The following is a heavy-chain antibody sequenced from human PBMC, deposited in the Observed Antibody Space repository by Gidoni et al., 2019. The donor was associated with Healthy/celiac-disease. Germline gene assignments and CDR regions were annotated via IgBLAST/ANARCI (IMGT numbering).Heavy chain of an antibody. CDR1: GFTFDDYA. J-gene: IGHJ4*02. Sequence: EVQLVESGGGLVQPGRSLRLSCAASGFTFDDYAMPWVRQAPGKGLEWVSGISWNSGSIGYADSVKGRFTISRDNAKNSLYLQMNSLRAEDTALYYCAKDREPEIYGDEPYYFDYWGQGTLVTVSS. D-gene: IGHD2-21*01. CDR2: ISWNSGSI. V-gene: IGHV3-9*01. CDR3: AKDREPEIYGDEPYYFDY.